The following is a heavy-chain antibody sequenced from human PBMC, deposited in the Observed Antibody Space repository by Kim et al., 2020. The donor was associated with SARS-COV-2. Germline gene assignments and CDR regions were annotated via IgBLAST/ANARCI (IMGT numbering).Heavy chain of an antibody. CDR3: ARDTRVLLWFGEFDY. Sequence: ASVKARSTIPRDNAQNSLYLQMNSLRAEDTAVYYWARDTRVLLWFGEFDYWGQGTLVTVSS. D-gene: IGHD3-10*01. V-gene: IGHV3-11*04. J-gene: IGHJ4*02.